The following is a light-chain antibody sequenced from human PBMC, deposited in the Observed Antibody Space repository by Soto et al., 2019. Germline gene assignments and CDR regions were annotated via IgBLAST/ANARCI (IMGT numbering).Light chain of an antibody. J-gene: IGLJ1*01. V-gene: IGLV2-14*03. CDR1: SSDIGHYDY. Sequence: QSALTQPASVSGSPGQSITISCTGTSSDIGHYDYVSWYQQYPGKAPKLMIYHVTYRPSGVSNRYSGSKSGNSASLTISGLQADDEADYYCCSLTTSHTYVFGSGTKVTVL. CDR2: HVT. CDR3: CSLTTSHTYV.